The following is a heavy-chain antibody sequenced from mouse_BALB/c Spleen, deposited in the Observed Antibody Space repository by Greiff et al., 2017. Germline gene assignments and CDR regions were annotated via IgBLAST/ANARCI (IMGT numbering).Heavy chain of an antibody. J-gene: IGHJ3*01. V-gene: IGHV1-80*01. D-gene: IGHD1-1*01. Sequence: VHLVESGAELVRPGSSVKISCKASGYAFSSYWMNWVKQRPGQGLEWIGQIYPGDGDTNYNGKFKGKATLTADKSSSTAYMQLSSLTSEDSAVYFCARDYGSRAWFAYWGQGTLVTVSA. CDR1: GYAFSSYW. CDR2: IYPGDGDT. CDR3: ARDYGSRAWFAY.